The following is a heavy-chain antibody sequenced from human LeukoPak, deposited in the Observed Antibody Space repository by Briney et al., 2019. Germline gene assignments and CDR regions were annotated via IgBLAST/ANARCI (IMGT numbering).Heavy chain of an antibody. J-gene: IGHJ4*02. D-gene: IGHD3-22*01. CDR1: GFTFSSYW. CDR3: ARDFQYYYDSSGGGYFAY. V-gene: IGHV3-7*01. Sequence: GGSLRLSCAVSGFTFSSYWMSWLRQAPGKGLEWVANIKQDGSEKYYVDSVKGRFTISRDNAKNSLYLQMDSLRAEDTAVYYCARDFQYYYDSSGGGYFAYSGQGTLVTVSS. CDR2: IKQDGSEK.